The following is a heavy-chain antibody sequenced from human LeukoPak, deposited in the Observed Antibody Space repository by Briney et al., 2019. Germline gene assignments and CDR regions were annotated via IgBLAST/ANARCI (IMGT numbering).Heavy chain of an antibody. CDR3: ARDEIEELLTGWGGMDV. V-gene: IGHV1-3*01. CDR2: INGGNGNT. J-gene: IGHJ6*02. CDR1: GYTFTTYA. D-gene: IGHD3-10*01. Sequence: ASVKVSCKASGYTFTTYAMHWVRQAPGQRLEWMGSINGGNGNTKYSQKFQGRVTISRDTSASTAYMELSSLRSEDTAVYYCARDEIEELLTGWGGMDVWGQGTTVTVSS.